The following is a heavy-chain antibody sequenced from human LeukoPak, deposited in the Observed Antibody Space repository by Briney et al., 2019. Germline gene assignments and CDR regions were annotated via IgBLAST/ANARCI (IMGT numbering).Heavy chain of an antibody. CDR3: ARPLPTYYDFWSGYPSGAFDI. CDR2: IYYSGST. V-gene: IGHV4-39*01. D-gene: IGHD3-3*01. Sequence: SETLSLTCTVSGGSISSSSYYWGWIRQPPGKGLEWIGSIYYSGSTYYNPSLKSRVTISVDTSKNQFSLKLSSVTAADTAVYYCARPLPTYYDFWSGYPSGAFDIWGQGTMVTVSS. J-gene: IGHJ3*02. CDR1: GGSISSSSYY.